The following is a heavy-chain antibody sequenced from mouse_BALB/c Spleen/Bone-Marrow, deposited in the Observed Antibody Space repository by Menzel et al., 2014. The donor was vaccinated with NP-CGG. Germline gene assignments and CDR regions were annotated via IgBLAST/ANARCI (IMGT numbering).Heavy chain of an antibody. Sequence: EVQLQQSGGGLVQPGGSRKLSCAASGFTFSSFGMHWVRQAPEKGLEWVAYISSGSSPIFYADTVKGRFTISRDNPKNTLFLQMTSLRSEDTATYYCTRGGNWEDFDHWGQGTTLTVSS. V-gene: IGHV5-17*02. D-gene: IGHD4-1*01. J-gene: IGHJ2*01. CDR3: TRGGNWEDFDH. CDR1: GFTFSSFG. CDR2: ISSGSSPI.